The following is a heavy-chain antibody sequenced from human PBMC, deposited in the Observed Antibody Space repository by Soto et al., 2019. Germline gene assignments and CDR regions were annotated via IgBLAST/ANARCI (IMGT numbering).Heavy chain of an antibody. D-gene: IGHD1-20*01. CDR1: GYTFTSYG. CDR3: ARSEKWVTGNMGGY. J-gene: IGHJ4*02. CDR2: ISVYNGNT. V-gene: IGHV1-18*04. Sequence: QVQLVQSGAEVKKPGASVKVSCKASGYTFTSYGISWVRQAPGQRLEWMGWISVYNGNTNYEQKVQGRLTMTTDTSTSTAYMELRRLRSDDTAVYYCARSEKWVTGNMGGYWGQGTLVTVHS.